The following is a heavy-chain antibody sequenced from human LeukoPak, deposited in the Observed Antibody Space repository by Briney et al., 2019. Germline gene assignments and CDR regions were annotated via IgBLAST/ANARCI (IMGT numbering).Heavy chain of an antibody. CDR1: GFTFSSYG. V-gene: IGHV3-30*18. Sequence: GGSLRLSCAASGFTFSSYGMPWVRQAPGKGLEWVAVISYDGSNKYYADSVKGRFTISRDNSKNTLYLQMNSLRAEDTAVYYCAKADDYWGQGTLVTVSS. CDR2: ISYDGSNK. J-gene: IGHJ4*02. CDR3: AKADDY.